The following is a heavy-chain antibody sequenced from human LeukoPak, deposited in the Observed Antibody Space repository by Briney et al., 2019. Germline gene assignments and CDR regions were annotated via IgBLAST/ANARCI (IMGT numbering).Heavy chain of an antibody. CDR3: ATTLLGYSYGLIFDY. CDR1: GGSFSGYY. V-gene: IGHV4-34*01. J-gene: IGHJ4*02. D-gene: IGHD5-18*01. Sequence: SETLSLTCAVYGGSFSGYYWSWIRQPPGKGLEWIVEINHSGSTNYNPSLKSRVTISVDTSKNQFSLKLSSVTAADTAVYYCATTLLGYSYGLIFDYWGQGTLVTVSS. CDR2: INHSGST.